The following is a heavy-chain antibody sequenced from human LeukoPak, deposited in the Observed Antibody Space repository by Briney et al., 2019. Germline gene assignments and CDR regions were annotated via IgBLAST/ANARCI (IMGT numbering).Heavy chain of an antibody. D-gene: IGHD3-22*01. CDR1: GGSISSSSYY. CDR3: RGYREITMIVVGGYYVDY. V-gene: IGHV4-39*01. J-gene: IGHJ4*02. Sequence: PSETLSLTCTVSGGSISSSSYYWGWIRQPPGKGLEWIGSIYYSGSTYYNPSLKSRVTISVDTSKNQFSLKLSSVTAADTAVYYCRGYREITMIVVGGYYVDYWGQGTLVTVSS. CDR2: IYYSGST.